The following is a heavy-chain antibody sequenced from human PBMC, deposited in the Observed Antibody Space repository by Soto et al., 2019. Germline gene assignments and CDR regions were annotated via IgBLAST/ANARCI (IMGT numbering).Heavy chain of an antibody. CDR1: GFTFSSYA. D-gene: IGHD5-12*01. J-gene: IGHJ4*02. V-gene: IGHV3-30-3*01. Sequence: PGGSLRLSCAASGFTFSSYAMHWVRQAPGKGLEWVAVISYDGSNKYYADSVKGRFTISRDNSKNTLYLQMNSLRAEDTAVYYCARGYSGYEGGYWGQGTLVTVSS. CDR2: ISYDGSNK. CDR3: ARGYSGYEGGY.